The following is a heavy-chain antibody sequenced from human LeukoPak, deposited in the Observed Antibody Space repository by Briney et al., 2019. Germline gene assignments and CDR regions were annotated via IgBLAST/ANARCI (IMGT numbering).Heavy chain of an antibody. CDR1: GFTFSSYG. V-gene: IGHV3-30*02. CDR2: IRYDGSNK. CDR3: AKEVRRYCSGGSCPL. D-gene: IGHD2-15*01. Sequence: GGSLRLSCAASGFTFSSYGMHWVRQAPGKGLEWVAFIRYDGSNKYYADSVKGRFTISRDNSKNTLYLQMNSLRAEDTAVYYCAKEVRRYCSGGSCPLWGQGPLVTVSS. J-gene: IGHJ4*02.